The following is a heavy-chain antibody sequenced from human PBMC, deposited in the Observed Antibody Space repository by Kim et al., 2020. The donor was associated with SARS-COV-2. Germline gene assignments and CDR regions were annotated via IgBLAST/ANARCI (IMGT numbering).Heavy chain of an antibody. V-gene: IGHV3-23*01. J-gene: IGHJ4*02. CDR1: GFSFGTFD. D-gene: IGHD5-12*01. Sequence: GGSLRLSCVASGFSFGTFDMSWVRQAPGKGLEWVSVIKRPDDSAYYAESVKGRFTVSRASARNTLYLQMNSLRVDDTAVYYCVKGAWLDYWGPCTLVPVS. CDR3: VKGAWLDY. CDR2: IKRPDDSA.